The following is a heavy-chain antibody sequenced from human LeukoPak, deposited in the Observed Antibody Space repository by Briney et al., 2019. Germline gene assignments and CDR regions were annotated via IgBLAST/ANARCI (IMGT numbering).Heavy chain of an antibody. Sequence: SETLSLTCTVSGGSISSSSYYWGWIRQPPGKGLEWIGSIYYSGSTYYNPSLKSRVTISVDTSKNQFSLKLSSVTAADTAVYYCARGITIFGVVIPNWFDPWGQGTLVTVSS. CDR1: GGSISSSSYY. CDR2: IYYSGST. V-gene: IGHV4-39*07. D-gene: IGHD3-3*01. CDR3: ARGITIFGVVIPNWFDP. J-gene: IGHJ5*02.